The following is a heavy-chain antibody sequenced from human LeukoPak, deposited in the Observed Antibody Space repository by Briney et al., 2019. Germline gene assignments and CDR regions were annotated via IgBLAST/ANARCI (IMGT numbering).Heavy chain of an antibody. J-gene: IGHJ4*02. CDR3: EALLWFGELLEADY. Sequence: PSETLSLTCTVSGGSISSSSYYWGWIRQTPGKGLEWIGSIYYSGITYYNPSLKSRVTISVDTSKNQFSLKLSSVTAADTAVYYCEALLWFGELLEADYWGQGTLVTVSS. V-gene: IGHV4-39*07. CDR1: GGSISSSSYY. CDR2: IYYSGIT. D-gene: IGHD3-10*01.